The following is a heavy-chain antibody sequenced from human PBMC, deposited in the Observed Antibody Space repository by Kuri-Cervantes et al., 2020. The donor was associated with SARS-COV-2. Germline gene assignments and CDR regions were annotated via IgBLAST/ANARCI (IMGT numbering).Heavy chain of an antibody. Sequence: GGSLRLSCAASGFTFSSYAMHWVRQAPGKGLEWVAVISYDGSNKYYADSVKGRFTISRDNSKNTLYLQMNSLRAEDTAVYYCARDFHHRFDYWGQGTLVTVSS. CDR1: GFTFSSYA. V-gene: IGHV3-30-3*01. J-gene: IGHJ4*02. CDR3: ARDFHHRFDY. CDR2: ISYDGSNK.